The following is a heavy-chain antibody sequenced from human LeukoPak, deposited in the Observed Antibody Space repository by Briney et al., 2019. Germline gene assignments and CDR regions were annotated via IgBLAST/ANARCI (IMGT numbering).Heavy chain of an antibody. J-gene: IGHJ6*03. V-gene: IGHV4-4*07. CDR1: GGSISSYY. D-gene: IGHD2-8*01. CDR3: ASTETNYYYYYMDV. CDR2: IYTSGST. Sequence: KPSETLSLTCTVSGGSISSYYWSWIRQPAGKGLEWIGRIYTSGSTNYNPSLKSRVTMSVDTSKNQFSLKLSSVTAADTAVYYCASTETNYYYYYMDVWGKGTTVTVSS.